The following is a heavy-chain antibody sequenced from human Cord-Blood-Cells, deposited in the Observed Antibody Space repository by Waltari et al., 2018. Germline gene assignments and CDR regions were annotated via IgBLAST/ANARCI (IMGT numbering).Heavy chain of an antibody. CDR1: GGTLSSYA. CDR2: IIPIFGTA. J-gene: IGHJ3*02. D-gene: IGHD1-1*01. V-gene: IGHV1-69*12. Sequence: QVQLVQSGAEVKTPGSSVKVSCKATGGTLSSYAISWVRQAPGKGLELRGGIIPIFGTANYAQKFQGRVTITADESTSTAYMELSSLRSEDTAVYYCASWKGAFDIWGQGTMVTVSS. CDR3: ASWKGAFDI.